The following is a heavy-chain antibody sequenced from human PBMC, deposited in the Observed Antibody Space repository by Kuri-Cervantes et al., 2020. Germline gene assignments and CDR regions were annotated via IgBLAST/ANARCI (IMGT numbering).Heavy chain of an antibody. CDR1: GGSISSYY. CDR2: IYTSGST. Sequence: SETLSLTCTVSGGSISSYYWSWIRQPAGKGLEWIGRIYTSGSTNYNPSLKSRVTISVDKSKNQFSLKLSSVTAVDTAVYYCARGIHRRYFDYWGQGTLVTVSS. J-gene: IGHJ4*02. CDR3: ARGIHRRYFDY. V-gene: IGHV4-4*07.